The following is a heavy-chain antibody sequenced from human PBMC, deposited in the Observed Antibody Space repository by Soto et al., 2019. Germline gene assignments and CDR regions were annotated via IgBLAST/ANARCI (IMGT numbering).Heavy chain of an antibody. J-gene: IGHJ4*02. D-gene: IGHD3-22*01. CDR1: GGTFSSYA. CDR2: IIPIFGTA. V-gene: IGHV1-69*13. CDR3: ARDHTYYYDSSGSPTFSY. Sequence: VASVKVSCKASGGTFSSYAISWVRQAPGQGLEWMGGIIPIFGTANYAQKFQGRVTITADESTSTAYMELSSLRSEDTAVYYCARDHTYYYDSSGSPTFSYWGQGTLVTVYS.